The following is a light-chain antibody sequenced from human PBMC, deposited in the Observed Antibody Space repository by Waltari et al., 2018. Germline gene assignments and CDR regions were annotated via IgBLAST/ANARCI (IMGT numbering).Light chain of an antibody. CDR3: QSADTSGNYV. Sequence: YQQKQGRAHVVVIYKDTPRPSGIPARFSGSTSGTTVTLTISGVQAEDEADYYCQSADTSGNYVFGPETKVTVV. CDR2: KDT. J-gene: IGLJ1*01. V-gene: IGLV3-25*03.